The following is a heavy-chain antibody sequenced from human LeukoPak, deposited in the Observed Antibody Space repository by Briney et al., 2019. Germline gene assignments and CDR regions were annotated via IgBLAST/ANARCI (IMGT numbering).Heavy chain of an antibody. J-gene: IGHJ5*02. V-gene: IGHV4-31*03. D-gene: IGHD3-10*01. CDR3: ARGGDGSEGWFDP. Sequence: SSETLSLTCTVSGGSISSGGYYWSWIRQHPGKGLEWIGYIYYSGSTYYNPSLKSRVTISVDTSKNQFSLKLSSVTAADTAVYYCARGGDGSEGWFDPWGQGTLVTVSS. CDR2: IYYSGST. CDR1: GGSISSGGYY.